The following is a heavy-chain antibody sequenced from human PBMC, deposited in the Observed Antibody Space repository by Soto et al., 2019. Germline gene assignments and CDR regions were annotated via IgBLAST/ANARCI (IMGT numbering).Heavy chain of an antibody. D-gene: IGHD2-15*01. J-gene: IGHJ4*02. V-gene: IGHV3-21*01. Sequence: GGSLRLSCAASGFIFSSYSRNWVRQDPGKGLEWVSSISSSSSYIYYADSVKGRFTISRDNAKNSLYLQMNSLRAEDTAVYYCARVVVAGGNAGFDYWGQGTLVTSPQ. CDR2: ISSSSSYI. CDR1: GFIFSSYS. CDR3: ARVVVAGGNAGFDY.